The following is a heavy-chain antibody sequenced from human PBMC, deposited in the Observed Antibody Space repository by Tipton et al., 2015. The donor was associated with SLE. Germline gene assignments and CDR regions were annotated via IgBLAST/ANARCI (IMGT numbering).Heavy chain of an antibody. CDR3: ARVGPSTLINDILTGSCGFDI. CDR1: GYSFTSYW. V-gene: IGHV5-51*03. Sequence: QLVQSGAEVKKPGESLKISCEGSGYSFTSYWIGWVRQMPGKGLEWMGLIYPGDSDTRYSPSFQGQVTISADNSISTAYLQWSSLKASDTAMYYCARVGPSTLINDILTGSCGFDIWGQGTMFTVSS. CDR2: IYPGDSDT. J-gene: IGHJ3*02. D-gene: IGHD3-9*01.